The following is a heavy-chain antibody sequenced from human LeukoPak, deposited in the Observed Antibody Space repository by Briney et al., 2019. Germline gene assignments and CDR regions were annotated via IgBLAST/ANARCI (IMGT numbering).Heavy chain of an antibody. CDR1: GFTFSTYW. CDR3: ARAPSEIGGYYPEYFRH. D-gene: IGHD3-22*01. V-gene: IGHV3-74*01. J-gene: IGHJ1*01. Sequence: PGGSLRLSCAASGFTFSTYWMHWVRQAPGKGLVWVSRIKSDGGTNYADSVKGRFTISRDKAKKTVSLQMNSLRPEDTGVYYCARAPSEIGGYYPEYFRHWGQGTLVTVSS. CDR2: IKSDGGT.